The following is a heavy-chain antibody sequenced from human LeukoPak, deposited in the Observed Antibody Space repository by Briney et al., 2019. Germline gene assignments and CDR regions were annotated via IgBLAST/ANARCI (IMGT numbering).Heavy chain of an antibody. Sequence: GGSLRLSCAASGFTFSSYSMNWVRQAPGKGLEWVSSISSSSSYIYYADSVKGRFTISRDNAKNSLYLQMNSLRAEDTAVYYCARAPAPQPFYSSGWEPPVDYWGQGTLVTVSS. J-gene: IGHJ4*02. V-gene: IGHV3-21*01. D-gene: IGHD6-19*01. CDR1: GFTFSSYS. CDR2: ISSSSSYI. CDR3: ARAPAPQPFYSSGWEPPVDY.